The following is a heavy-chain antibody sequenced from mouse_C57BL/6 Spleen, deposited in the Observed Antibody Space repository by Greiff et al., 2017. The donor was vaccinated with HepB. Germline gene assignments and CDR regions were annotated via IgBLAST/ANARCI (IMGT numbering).Heavy chain of an antibody. V-gene: IGHV1-82*01. CDR1: GYAFSSSW. J-gene: IGHJ4*01. CDR2: IYPGDGDT. Sequence: VQLVESGPELVKPGASVKISCKASGYAFSSSWMNWVKQRPGKGLEWIGRIYPGDGDTNYNGKFKGKATLTADKSSSTAYMQLSSLTSEDSAVYFCARELGSAMDYWGQGTSVTVSS. CDR3: ARELGSAMDY. D-gene: IGHD4-1*01.